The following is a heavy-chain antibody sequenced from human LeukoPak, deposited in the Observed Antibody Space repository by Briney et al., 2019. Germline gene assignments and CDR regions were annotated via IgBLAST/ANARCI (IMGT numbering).Heavy chain of an antibody. CDR1: GFTYSSYS. CDR3: VLGGAGGIRDVAYDI. V-gene: IGHV3-21*01. D-gene: IGHD6-13*01. CDR2: ISSTSIHI. J-gene: IGHJ3*02. Sequence: PGGGLRLSCAASGFTYSSYSMNWFRLAPGKGLDWVSSISSTSIHIYYADSVNGRITISRDNAENSLYLQMNSLSAEDTAVYYCVLGGAGGIRDVAYDIWGQGTMVTVSS.